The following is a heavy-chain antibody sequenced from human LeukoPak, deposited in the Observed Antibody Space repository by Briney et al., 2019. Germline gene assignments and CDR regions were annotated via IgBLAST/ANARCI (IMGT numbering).Heavy chain of an antibody. D-gene: IGHD3-3*01. CDR1: GGSFSGYY. CDR3: ARGRFYDFWSGYYFDY. J-gene: IGHJ4*02. V-gene: IGHV4-34*01. Sequence: SETLSLTCAVYGGSFSGYYWSWIRQPPGKGLEWIGEINHSGSTNCNPSLKSRVTISVDTSKNQFSLKLSSVTAADTAVYYCARGRFYDFWSGYYFDYWGQGTLVTVSS. CDR2: INHSGST.